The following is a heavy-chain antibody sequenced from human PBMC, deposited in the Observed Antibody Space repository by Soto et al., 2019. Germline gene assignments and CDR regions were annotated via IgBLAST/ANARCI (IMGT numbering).Heavy chain of an antibody. D-gene: IGHD2-2*01. V-gene: IGHV4-34*01. J-gene: IGHJ3*02. CDR3: ARGYQHYVHSKSAFDI. CDR2: INHSGST. CDR1: GGSFSGYY. Sequence: QVQLQQWGAGLLKPSETLSLTCAVYGGSFSGYYWSWIRQPPGKGLEWIGEINHSGSTNYNPSLKSRVTISVDTPKHPFPLNLSSVTAADTAVYYCARGYQHYVHSKSAFDIWGQGTLVTVSS.